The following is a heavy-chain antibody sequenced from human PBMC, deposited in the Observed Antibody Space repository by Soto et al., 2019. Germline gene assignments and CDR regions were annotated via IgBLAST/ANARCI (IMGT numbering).Heavy chain of an antibody. D-gene: IGHD3-10*01. CDR3: ARDGLMVRGSYYYYGMDV. V-gene: IGHV3-33*01. CDR2: IWYDGSNK. J-gene: IGHJ6*02. CDR1: GFTFSSYG. Sequence: QVQLVESGGGVVQPGRSLRLSCAASGFTFSSYGMHWVRQAPGKGLVWVAVIWYDGSNKYYADSVKGRFTISRDNSKNTLYLQMNSLRAEDTAVYYCARDGLMVRGSYYYYGMDVWGQGTTVTVSS.